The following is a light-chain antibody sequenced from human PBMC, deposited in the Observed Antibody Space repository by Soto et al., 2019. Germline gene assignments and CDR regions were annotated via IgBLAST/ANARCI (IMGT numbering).Light chain of an antibody. CDR3: AAWDDSLRAVV. CDR1: RSNIGTYA. V-gene: IGLV1-44*01. J-gene: IGLJ2*01. Sequence: QSVLTQSPSASATPGQRVTISCSGGRSNIGTYAVNWYQQLAGTAPTLLIFRNHQRPSGVPDRFSGSKSGTSASLAISGPQSEDEADYYCAAWDDSLRAVVFGGGTQLTVL. CDR2: RNH.